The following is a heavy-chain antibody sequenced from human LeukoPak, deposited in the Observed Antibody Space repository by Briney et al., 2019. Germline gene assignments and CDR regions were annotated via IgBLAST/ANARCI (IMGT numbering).Heavy chain of an antibody. J-gene: IGHJ4*02. CDR2: INHSGST. V-gene: IGHV4-34*01. Sequence: PSETLSLTCAVYGGSFSGYYCSWIRQPPGKGLEWIGEINHSGSTNYNPSLKSRVTISVDTSKNQFSLKLSSVTAADTAVYYCARGPQGTWIQLWKFDYWGQGTLVTVSS. CDR1: GGSFSGYY. CDR3: ARGPQGTWIQLWKFDY. D-gene: IGHD5-18*01.